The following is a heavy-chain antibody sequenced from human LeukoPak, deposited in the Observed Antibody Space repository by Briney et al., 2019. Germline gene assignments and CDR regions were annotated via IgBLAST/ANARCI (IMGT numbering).Heavy chain of an antibody. CDR3: ALSLRGAYVWGTFDY. J-gene: IGHJ4*02. Sequence: GESQKISCKGSGYSFTSYWIGWVRQMPGKGLEWMGIIYPGDSDTRYSPSFQGQVTISADKSISTAYLQWSSLKASDTAMYYCALSLRGAYVWGTFDYWGQRTLVTVSS. CDR1: GYSFTSYW. CDR2: IYPGDSDT. V-gene: IGHV5-51*01. D-gene: IGHD3-16*01.